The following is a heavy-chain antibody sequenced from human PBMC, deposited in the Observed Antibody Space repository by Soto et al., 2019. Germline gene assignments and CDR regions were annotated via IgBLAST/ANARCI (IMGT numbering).Heavy chain of an antibody. Sequence: EVQLVESGGGLVEPGGSLRLSRAASGFTFSSYSMNWVRQAPGKGLEWVSSISSTSAYIYYADSMRGRFTVSRDNSKNSLYLQMNSLRAEDTAVYYCSRITDYCSSSTCSYPFDFWGQGTLVTVSS. CDR2: ISSTSAYI. J-gene: IGHJ4*02. CDR3: SRITDYCSSSTCSYPFDF. V-gene: IGHV3-21*01. D-gene: IGHD2-2*01. CDR1: GFTFSSYS.